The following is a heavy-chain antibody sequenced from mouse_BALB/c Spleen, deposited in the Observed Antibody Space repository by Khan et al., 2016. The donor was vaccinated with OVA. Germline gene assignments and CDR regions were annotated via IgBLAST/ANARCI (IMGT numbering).Heavy chain of an antibody. CDR3: ARQPYYHYNIMDY. V-gene: IGHV2-6-1*01. D-gene: IGHD2-10*01. J-gene: IGHJ4*01. CDR1: GFSLTNYG. CDR2: IWNDGNT. Sequence: QVQLKESGPGLVAPSQSLSITCTISGFSLTNYGVHWVRQPPGKGLEWLVVIWNDGNTAYNSAPKSRLTISKDNSKSQVFLKMKSLQTYDTAMYFCARQPYYHYNIMDYWGQGTSVTVSS.